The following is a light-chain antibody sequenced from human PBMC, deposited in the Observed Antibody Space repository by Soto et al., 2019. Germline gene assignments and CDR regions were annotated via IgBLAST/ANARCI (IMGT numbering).Light chain of an antibody. Sequence: DIQLTQSPSFLSASVGDRVTIAFRASQDISSYLAWFQGKPGKAPKLLIYAASTLQSGVPSRFSGSGSGTEFTLTISSLQPEDFATYYCQQFNSYPITFGQGTRLEIK. V-gene: IGKV1-9*01. J-gene: IGKJ5*01. CDR3: QQFNSYPIT. CDR2: AAS. CDR1: QDISSY.